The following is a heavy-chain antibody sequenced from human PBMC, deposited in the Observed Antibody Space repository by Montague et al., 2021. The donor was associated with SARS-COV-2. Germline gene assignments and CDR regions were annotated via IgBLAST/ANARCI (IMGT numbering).Heavy chain of an antibody. V-gene: IGHV4-59*08. D-gene: IGHD3-9*01. CDR3: LRHPHYDGLNGPPDF. J-gene: IGHJ4*02. CDR1: GVSVTDYY. Sequence: SETLSLTCTVSGVSVTDYYWSWIRQLPGKGLEWVGDVLYNKGTNFNPPLKSRVAICVGTSKNQLSLGLTSVTAADTASYYCLRHPHYDGLNGPPDFWDQGTLVTVSS. CDR2: VLYNKGT.